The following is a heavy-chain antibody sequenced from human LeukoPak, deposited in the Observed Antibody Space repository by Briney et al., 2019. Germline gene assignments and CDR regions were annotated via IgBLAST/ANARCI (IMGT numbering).Heavy chain of an antibody. CDR3: AKNSGSYWDYFDY. J-gene: IGHJ4*02. CDR1: GFTFTSYA. D-gene: IGHD1-26*01. CDR2: ISGSGGST. Sequence: GGSLRLSCAASGFTFTSYAMNWVRQAPGKGLEWVSAISGSGGSTYYADSVKGRFTISRDNSKNTLYLQLNSLRAEDTALYYCAKNSGSYWDYFDYWGQGTLVTVSS. V-gene: IGHV3-23*01.